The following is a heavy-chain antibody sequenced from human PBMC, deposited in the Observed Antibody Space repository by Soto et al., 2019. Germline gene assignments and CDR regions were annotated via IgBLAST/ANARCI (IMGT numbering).Heavy chain of an antibody. Sequence: QVQLQESGPGLVKPSQTLSLTCTVSGGSISSGGYYWSWIRQHPGKGLEWIGNIYHSGSNYYNPSIMSRVNSSRATSRTQSCPKRSSVTAADTAVGYCARVRPGDEGAYWFDPWGQGTLVTVYS. CDR3: ARVRPGDEGAYWFDP. D-gene: IGHD1-26*01. CDR2: IYHSGSN. J-gene: IGHJ5*02. CDR1: GGSISSGGYY. V-gene: IGHV4-31*03.